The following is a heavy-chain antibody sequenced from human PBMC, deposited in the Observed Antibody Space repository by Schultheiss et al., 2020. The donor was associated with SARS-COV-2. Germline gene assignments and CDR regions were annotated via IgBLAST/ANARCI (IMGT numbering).Heavy chain of an antibody. Sequence: GGSLRLSCAASGFTFSVYEMNWVRQAPGKGLEWVSYISSSGSTIYYADSVKGRFTISRDNAKNTLYLQMDSLRAEDTAVYYCARGDHYDYVWGSYRYDWGQGTLVTVSS. CDR3: ARGDHYDYVWGSYRYD. V-gene: IGHV3-48*03. D-gene: IGHD3-16*02. CDR2: ISSSGSTI. CDR1: GFTFSVYE. J-gene: IGHJ4*02.